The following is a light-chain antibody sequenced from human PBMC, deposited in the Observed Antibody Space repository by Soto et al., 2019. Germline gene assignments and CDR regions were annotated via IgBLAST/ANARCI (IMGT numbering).Light chain of an antibody. V-gene: IGKV1-5*02. CDR3: QQYNSYS. CDR1: QTINNW. J-gene: IGKJ1*01. CDR2: HAS. Sequence: EIPMTQSPSTLSASVGNRVTRLCRASQTINNWLAWYQQKPGTAPKVLIYHASNLQSGVPSRFSGSGSGTEFTLTISSLQPDDFATYYCQQYNSYSFGQGTKVDIK.